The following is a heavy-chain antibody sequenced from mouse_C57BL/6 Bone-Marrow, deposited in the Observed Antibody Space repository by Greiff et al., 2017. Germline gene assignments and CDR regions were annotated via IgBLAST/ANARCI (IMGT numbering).Heavy chain of an antibody. CDR3: ASPYYYGSSYLMDY. V-gene: IGHV1-75*01. Sequence: QVQLQESGPELVKPGASVKISCKASGYTFTYYYINWVKQRPGQGLEWIGWIFPGSGSTYYNEKFKGKATLTVDKSSSTAYMLLSSLTSEDSAVYFCASPYYYGSSYLMDYWGQGTSVTVSS. D-gene: IGHD1-1*01. CDR1: GYTFTYYY. J-gene: IGHJ4*01. CDR2: IFPGSGST.